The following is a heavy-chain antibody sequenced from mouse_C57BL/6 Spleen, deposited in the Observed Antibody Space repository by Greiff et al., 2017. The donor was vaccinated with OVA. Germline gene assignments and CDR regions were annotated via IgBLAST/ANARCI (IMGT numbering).Heavy chain of an antibody. CDR2: ISDGGSYT. V-gene: IGHV5-4*01. CDR3: ARDLGADDYDPAWFAY. Sequence: DVKLVESGGGLVKPGGSLKLSCAASGFTFSSYAMSWVRQTPEKRLEWVATISDGGSYTYYPDNVKGRFTISRDNAKNNLYLQMSHLKSEDTAMYYCARDLGADDYDPAWFAYWGQGTLVTVSA. D-gene: IGHD2-4*01. J-gene: IGHJ3*01. CDR1: GFTFSSYA.